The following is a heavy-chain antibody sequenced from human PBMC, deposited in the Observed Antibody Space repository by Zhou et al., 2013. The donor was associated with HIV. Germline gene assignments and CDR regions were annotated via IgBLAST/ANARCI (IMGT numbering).Heavy chain of an antibody. J-gene: IGHJ4*02. V-gene: IGHV1-69*14. D-gene: IGHD3-10*01. CDR2: VIPVLDVT. CDR3: ARDRSQAYYGSGTPQDLSY. CDR1: GGTFQNYP. Sequence: VQLVQSGTEVKKPGSSVKISCKTSGGTFQNYPISWVRQAPGLGLEWVGGVIPVLDVTHYSRRFQGRVTISADKSKTVSYLEVATLTLDDTALYYCARDRSQAYYGSGTPQDLSYWGQGTLVTVSS.